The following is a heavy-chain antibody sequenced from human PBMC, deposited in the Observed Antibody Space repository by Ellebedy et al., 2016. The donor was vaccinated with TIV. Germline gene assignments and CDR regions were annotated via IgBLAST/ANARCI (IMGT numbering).Heavy chain of an antibody. D-gene: IGHD4-23*01. Sequence: SETLSLTCTVTGGSISSSFWNWIRQPPGKGLEWIGYISNSGSTNYNPSLKSRVTMSVDTSKNQFSLKLSSVTAADTAVYYCARGRLYGGNSHFDNWGQGTLVTVSS. CDR3: ARGRLYGGNSHFDN. J-gene: IGHJ4*02. CDR2: ISNSGST. V-gene: IGHV4-59*01. CDR1: GGSISSSF.